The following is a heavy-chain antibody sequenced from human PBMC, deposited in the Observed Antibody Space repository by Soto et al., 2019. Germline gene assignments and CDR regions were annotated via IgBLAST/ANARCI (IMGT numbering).Heavy chain of an antibody. V-gene: IGHV3-15*01. Sequence: GGSLRLSCAASGFTFSNAWMSWVRQAPGKGLEWVGRIKSKTDGGTTDYAVPVKGRFTISRDDSKNTLYLQMNSLKTEDTAVYSCTTVDDYVWWSNRLYFDYWGQGTLVNVSS. J-gene: IGHJ4*02. CDR2: IKSKTDGGTT. CDR3: TTVDDYVWWSNRLYFDY. D-gene: IGHD3-16*02. CDR1: GFTFSNAW.